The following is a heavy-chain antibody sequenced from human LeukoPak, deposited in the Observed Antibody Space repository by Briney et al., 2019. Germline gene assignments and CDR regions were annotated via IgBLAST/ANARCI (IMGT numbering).Heavy chain of an antibody. CDR3: AREGDDYEIDY. D-gene: IGHD5-24*01. Sequence: PSETLSLTCTVSGGSISTYYWSWFRQPPGKGLEWIGYIYYSGRTSYNPSLKSRVTISLDTSKKQFSLKVSSVTAADTAVYYCAREGDDYEIDYWGQGTLVTVSS. CDR2: IYYSGRT. CDR1: GGSISTYY. J-gene: IGHJ4*02. V-gene: IGHV4-59*01.